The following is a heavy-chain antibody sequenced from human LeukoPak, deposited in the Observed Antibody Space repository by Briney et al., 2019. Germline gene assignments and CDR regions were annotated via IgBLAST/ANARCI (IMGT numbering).Heavy chain of an antibody. CDR1: GFTFHDYT. Sequence: GGSLRLSCAASGFTFHDYTMHWVRQVPGKSPEWVSLISWDGGTTFYADSVKGRFTISRDNSRDSLFLQMNSLRSEDTALYYCAKDSWGSLHYFDYWGRGTLVTVSS. V-gene: IGHV3-43*01. CDR3: AKDSWGSLHYFDY. CDR2: ISWDGGTT. J-gene: IGHJ4*02. D-gene: IGHD3-16*01.